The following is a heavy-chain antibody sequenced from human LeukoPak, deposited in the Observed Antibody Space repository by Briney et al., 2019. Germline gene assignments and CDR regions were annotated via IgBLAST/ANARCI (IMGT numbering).Heavy chain of an antibody. CDR3: AKAPLGRCTGVICYYFDY. CDR2: ILSDEINT. D-gene: IGHD2-8*02. J-gene: IGHJ4*02. CDR1: GFTFSRFA. V-gene: IGHV3-30*04. Sequence: GGSLRLSCVASGFTFSRFAMHWVRQAPGKGLEWVSVILSDEINTYYADSVKGRFTISRDNSKNTLHLQMNSLRAEDTAVYYCAKAPLGRCTGVICYYFDYWGQGTLVTVSS.